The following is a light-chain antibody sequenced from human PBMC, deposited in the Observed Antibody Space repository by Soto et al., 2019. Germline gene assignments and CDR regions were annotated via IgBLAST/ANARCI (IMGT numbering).Light chain of an antibody. CDR1: SGSVSTNYY. V-gene: IGLV8-61*01. Sequence: QTVVTQEPSFSVSPGGTVTLTCGFTSGSVSTNYYPSWYQQTPGQAPRTLIYNTNTRSFGVTDRFSGSILGNKAALTITGAQADDEGDYYCELYLGRGICVFGTGTKLTVL. CDR3: ELYLGRGICV. J-gene: IGLJ1*01. CDR2: NTN.